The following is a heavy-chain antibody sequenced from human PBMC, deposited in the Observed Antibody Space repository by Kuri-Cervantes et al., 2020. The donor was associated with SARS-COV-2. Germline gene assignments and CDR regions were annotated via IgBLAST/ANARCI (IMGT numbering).Heavy chain of an antibody. D-gene: IGHD2-21*01. CDR1: GFTISSYW. CDR3: AREALYCGGDCYSRGLGWFDP. Sequence: GESLKISCAASGFTISSYWMSWVRQAPGKGLEWVANIKQDGSEKYYVDSVKGRFTISRDNAKNSLYLQMNSLRAEDTAVYYCAREALYCGGDCYSRGLGWFDPWGQGTLVTVSS. V-gene: IGHV3-7*01. CDR2: IKQDGSEK. J-gene: IGHJ5*02.